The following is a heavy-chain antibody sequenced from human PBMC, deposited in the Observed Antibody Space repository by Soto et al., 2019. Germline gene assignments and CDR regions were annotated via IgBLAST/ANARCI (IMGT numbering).Heavy chain of an antibody. CDR1: GGSISSYY. V-gene: IGHV4-59*01. Sequence: SETLSLTCTVSGGSISSYYWSWIRQPPGRGLEWIGYIYYSGSTNYNPSLKSRVTISVDTSKNQFSLKLSSVTAADTAVYYCARGNYDFWSGYSYGMDVWGQGTTVTVSS. CDR3: ARGNYDFWSGYSYGMDV. D-gene: IGHD3-3*01. J-gene: IGHJ6*02. CDR2: IYYSGST.